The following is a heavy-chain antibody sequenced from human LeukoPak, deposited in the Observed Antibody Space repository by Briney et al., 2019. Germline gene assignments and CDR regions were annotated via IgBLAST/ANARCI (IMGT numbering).Heavy chain of an antibody. V-gene: IGHV1-2*06. CDR3: AREALTYDFDY. CDR2: INPNSGGT. D-gene: IGHD2-21*01. J-gene: IGHJ4*02. CDR1: GYTFTGYY. Sequence: GASVKVSCKASGYTFTGYYMHWVRQAPGQGLEWMGRINPNSGGTSYAQKFQGRVTMTRDTSISTADMELSRLQSDDTAVYYCAREALTYDFDYWGQGTLVTVSS.